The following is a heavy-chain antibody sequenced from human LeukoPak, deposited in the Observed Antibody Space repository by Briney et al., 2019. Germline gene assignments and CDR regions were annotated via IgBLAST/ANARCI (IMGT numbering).Heavy chain of an antibody. D-gene: IGHD6-13*01. J-gene: IGHJ4*02. Sequence: SETLSLTCTVSGGSISSYYWSWIRQPPGKGLEWIGYIYNSGSTKYNPSLKSRVTISVATSKNQFSLKLSSVTAADPAVYYCAGGIAAAGFDYWGQGTLVTVSS. V-gene: IGHV4-59*01. CDR3: AGGIAAAGFDY. CDR1: GGSISSYY. CDR2: IYNSGST.